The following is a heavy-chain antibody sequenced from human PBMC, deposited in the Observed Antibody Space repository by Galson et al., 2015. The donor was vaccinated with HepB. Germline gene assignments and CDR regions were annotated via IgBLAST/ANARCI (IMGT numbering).Heavy chain of an antibody. CDR2: ISAYNGNT. CDR3: ARGAVWYYGSGSQSHFDY. J-gene: IGHJ4*02. D-gene: IGHD3-10*01. Sequence: SVKVSCKASGYTFTSYGISWVRQAPGQGLEWMGGISAYNGNTNYAQKLQGRVTMTTDTSTSTAYMELRSLRSDDTAVYYCARGAVWYYGSGSQSHFDYWGQGTLVTVSS. V-gene: IGHV1-18*01. CDR1: GYTFTSYG.